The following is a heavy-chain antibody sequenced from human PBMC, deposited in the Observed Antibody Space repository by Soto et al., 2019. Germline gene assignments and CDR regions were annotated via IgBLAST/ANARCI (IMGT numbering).Heavy chain of an antibody. CDR1: ESTVSRDW. CDR3: SGGVGDAF. D-gene: IGHD1-26*01. CDR2: INQDGSEK. J-gene: IGHJ4*02. V-gene: IGHV3-7*04. Sequence: EVHLVESGGGLVQTGGSLRLSCAIFESTVSRDWMNWVRKAPGKGLEWVAHINQDGSEKYYVDSGKRRFTISRDNAKKSLYLQMNWLGPADTAMYYGSGGVGDAFWGQGTLVTVSS.